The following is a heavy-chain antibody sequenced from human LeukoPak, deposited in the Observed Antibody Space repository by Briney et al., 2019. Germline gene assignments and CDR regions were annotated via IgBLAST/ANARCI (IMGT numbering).Heavy chain of an antibody. CDR1: GFTFSGYA. D-gene: IGHD3-22*01. V-gene: IGHV3-30-3*01. CDR3: ARDLYYDSSGYYYTGGYYFDY. CDR2: ISYDGSNK. J-gene: IGHJ4*02. Sequence: GGSLRLSCAASGFTFSGYAMHWVRQAPGKGLEWVAVISYDGSNKYYADSVKGRFTISRDNSKNTLYLQMNSLRAEDTAVYYCARDLYYDSSGYYYTGGYYFDYWGQGTLVTVSS.